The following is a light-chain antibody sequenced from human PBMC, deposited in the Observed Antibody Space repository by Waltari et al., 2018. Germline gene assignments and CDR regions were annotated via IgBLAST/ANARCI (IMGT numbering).Light chain of an antibody. Sequence: TQSPDTLSLSPGERATLSCRASQSVSSNLAWYQQKPGQAPRLLIYGASPRATGIPARFSDSGSGTEFTLTISSLQSEDFAVYYCQQYNNWPGWTFGQGTKVEIK. V-gene: IGKV3-15*01. J-gene: IGKJ1*01. CDR1: QSVSSN. CDR2: GAS. CDR3: QQYNNWPGWT.